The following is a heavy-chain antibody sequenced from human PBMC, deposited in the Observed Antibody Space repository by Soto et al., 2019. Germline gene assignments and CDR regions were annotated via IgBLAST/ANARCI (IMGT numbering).Heavy chain of an antibody. J-gene: IGHJ4*02. D-gene: IGHD5-18*01. Sequence: EXLSLSCTFSGGXVSSGIYCWSWIRQPPGKGLEWIGYIYYSGSTNYNPSLKSRVTISVETSKNQFSLKLSSLTAADTAVYYCARGGYSYGHDYWGQGTLVTVSS. CDR3: ARGGYSYGHDY. CDR1: GGXVSSGIYC. V-gene: IGHV4-61*01. CDR2: IYYSGST.